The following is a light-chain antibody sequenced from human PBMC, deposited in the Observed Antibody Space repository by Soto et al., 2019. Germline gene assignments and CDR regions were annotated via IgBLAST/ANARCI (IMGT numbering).Light chain of an antibody. CDR2: GAS. Sequence: VSGEGVDLRCRRITHSIRSNLAWYQQKPGQATRLLIYGASTRATGSPARCSGSGSATDFTLTSSAVPSVHLAVFPIQQYHNSAPMTVGQGTRLEIK. J-gene: IGKJ5*01. V-gene: IGKV3-15*01. CDR1: HSIRSN. CDR3: QQYHNSAPMT.